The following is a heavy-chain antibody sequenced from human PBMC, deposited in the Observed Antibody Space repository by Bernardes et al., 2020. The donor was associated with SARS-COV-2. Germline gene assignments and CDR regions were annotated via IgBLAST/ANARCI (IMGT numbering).Heavy chain of an antibody. CDR2: ISSSTSYI. D-gene: IGHD3-22*01. CDR3: ARGAHHYYDSSGFMYSFDY. J-gene: IGHJ4*02. CDR1: GFTFSSYS. Sequence: GGSLRLSCAASGFTFSSYSMNWVRQAPGKGLEWVSSISSSTSYIYYADSVKGRFTISRDNAKNSLYLQMNSLRAEDTAVYYCARGAHHYYDSSGFMYSFDYWGQGTLVTVS. V-gene: IGHV3-21*01.